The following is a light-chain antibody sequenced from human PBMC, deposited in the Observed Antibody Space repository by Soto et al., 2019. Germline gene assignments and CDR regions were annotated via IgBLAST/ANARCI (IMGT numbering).Light chain of an antibody. CDR3: QQYYDTSS. CDR1: QSVLYSSNNKNY. Sequence: DIVMTQSPDSLAVSLGERATINCRSSQSVLYSSNNKNYLAWFQQRPGQPPKLLIKWAFTRESAVPDRFSGSGSGTYFTRTIGCLRAGDAAVYYCQQYYDTSSFGQGTKVEMK. J-gene: IGKJ1*01. CDR2: WAF. V-gene: IGKV4-1*01.